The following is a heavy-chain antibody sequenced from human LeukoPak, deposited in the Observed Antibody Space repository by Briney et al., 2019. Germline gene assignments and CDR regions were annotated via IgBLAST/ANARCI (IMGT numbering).Heavy chain of an antibody. Sequence: GGSLRLSCAASGITFSGSWMHWVRQAPGKELVWLSRMNSDGSITNYADSVKGRFTISRDNAKDTLYLQMNSLRVEDTAVYFCKRGLVGPSDYWGQGTLVTVSS. CDR1: GITFSGSW. D-gene: IGHD1-26*01. V-gene: IGHV3-74*01. J-gene: IGHJ4*02. CDR2: MNSDGSIT. CDR3: KRGLVGPSDY.